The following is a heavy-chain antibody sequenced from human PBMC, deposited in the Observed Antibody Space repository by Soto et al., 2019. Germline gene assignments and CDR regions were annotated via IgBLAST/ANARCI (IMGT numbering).Heavy chain of an antibody. J-gene: IGHJ4*02. V-gene: IGHV4-30-2*01. Sequence: SETLSLTCDVSGDSISSGGYSWNWIRQPPGKGLEWIGYIYHSGGTDYNPSLKSRVTITVDSSNNKFSLKLNSVTAADTAVYYCARDSRSGYYLEYWGQGTLVTAPQ. CDR3: ARDSRSGYYLEY. CDR2: IYHSGGT. D-gene: IGHD3-22*01. CDR1: GDSISSGGYS.